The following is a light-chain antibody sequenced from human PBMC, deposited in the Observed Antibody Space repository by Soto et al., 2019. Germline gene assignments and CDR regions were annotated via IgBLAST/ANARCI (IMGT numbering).Light chain of an antibody. Sequence: DIQLTQSPSFLSASVGDRVTITCRASQGISNYLAWYQQNPGKAPNLLICVASTLQSGVPSRSSGSGSGTEFTLTISSPQPEDLATYSWRQLFSFPPTFGQGTRLEIK. CDR1: QGISNY. CDR3: RQLFSFPPT. V-gene: IGKV1-9*01. J-gene: IGKJ5*01. CDR2: VAS.